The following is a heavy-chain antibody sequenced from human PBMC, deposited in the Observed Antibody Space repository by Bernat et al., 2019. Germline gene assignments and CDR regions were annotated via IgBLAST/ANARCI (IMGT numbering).Heavy chain of an antibody. Sequence: QVQLVQYGAEVKKPGASVKVSCKVSGYTLTELSMHWVRQAPGKGLEWMGGFDPEDGETIYAQKFQGRVTMTEDTSTDTAYMELSSLRSEDTAVYYCAVGAPREITIFGVVHRRVDAFDIWGQGTMVTVSS. D-gene: IGHD3-3*01. CDR1: GYTLTELS. J-gene: IGHJ3*02. V-gene: IGHV1-24*01. CDR3: AVGAPREITIFGVVHRRVDAFDI. CDR2: FDPEDGET.